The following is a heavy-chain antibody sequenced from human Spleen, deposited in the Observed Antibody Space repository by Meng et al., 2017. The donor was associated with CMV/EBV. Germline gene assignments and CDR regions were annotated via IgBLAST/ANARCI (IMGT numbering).Heavy chain of an antibody. CDR2: ISWKSGSR. D-gene: IGHD6-19*01. Sequence: SLKISCAASEFTFDDYALHWVRQAPGKGLEWVSGISWKSGSRGYADSVKGRFTISRDNAKNSLYLQMNSLRAEDTAVYYCLAVAEVTWDYYYGMDVWGQGTTVTVSS. J-gene: IGHJ6*02. CDR1: EFTFDDYA. V-gene: IGHV3-9*01. CDR3: LAVAEVTWDYYYGMDV.